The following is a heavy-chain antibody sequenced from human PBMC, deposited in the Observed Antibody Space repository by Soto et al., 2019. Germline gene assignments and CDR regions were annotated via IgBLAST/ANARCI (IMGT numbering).Heavy chain of an antibody. V-gene: IGHV1-18*01. J-gene: IGHJ6*03. CDR3: ARVLPTDYHGSGRYYNVIYYYYYMDV. D-gene: IGHD3-10*01. Sequence: QVQLVQSGAEVKKPGASVKVSCKASGYTFTSYGISWVRQAPGQGLEWMGWISAYNGNTNYAQKLQGRVTMTTDTSTSTAYMELGSLRSGDTAVYYCARVLPTDYHGSGRYYNVIYYYYYMDVWGKGTTITVSS. CDR2: ISAYNGNT. CDR1: GYTFTSYG.